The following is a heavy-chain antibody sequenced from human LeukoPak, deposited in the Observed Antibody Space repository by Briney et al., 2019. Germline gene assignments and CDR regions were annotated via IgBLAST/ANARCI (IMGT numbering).Heavy chain of an antibody. D-gene: IGHD2-2*02. CDR1: GYTFTSYG. CDR2: ISAYNGNT. Sequence: ASVKVSCKASGYTFTSYGISWVRQAPGQGLEWMGWISAYNGNTNYAQKLQGRVTMTTDTSTSTAYMELRSLRSDDTAVYYCARANIVVVPAAIRPGWFDPWGQGTLVTVSS. J-gene: IGHJ5*02. CDR3: ARANIVVVPAAIRPGWFDP. V-gene: IGHV1-18*01.